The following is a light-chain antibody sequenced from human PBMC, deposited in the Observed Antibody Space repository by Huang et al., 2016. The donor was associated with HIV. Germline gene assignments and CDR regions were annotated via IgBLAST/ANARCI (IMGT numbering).Light chain of an antibody. CDR2: GAS. J-gene: IGKJ1*01. Sequence: EIVMTQSPATLSVSPGERATLSCRANQNVSSKVAWYQQKPGQAPRLLIYGASTRATGIPARFSGSGSGTEFTLTISSLQSEDFAVYYCQQCNNWPSFGQGTKVEIK. CDR1: QNVSSK. V-gene: IGKV3-15*01. CDR3: QQCNNWPS.